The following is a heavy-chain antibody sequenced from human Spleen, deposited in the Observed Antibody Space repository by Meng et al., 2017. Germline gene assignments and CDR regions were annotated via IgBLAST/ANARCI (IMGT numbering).Heavy chain of an antibody. J-gene: IGHJ4*02. CDR2: INHSGST. Sequence: QAQVEQGGPGLLEPSETLSLTCVVAGGPFSGYFWSWIRQPPGKGLEWIGEINHSGSTSYNPSLKSRVTISVDTSKNHFYLKLSSVTAADTAVYYCARSQGPYSGYDLNYWGQGSLVTVSS. D-gene: IGHD5-12*01. V-gene: IGHV4-34*01. CDR1: GGPFSGYF. CDR3: ARSQGPYSGYDLNY.